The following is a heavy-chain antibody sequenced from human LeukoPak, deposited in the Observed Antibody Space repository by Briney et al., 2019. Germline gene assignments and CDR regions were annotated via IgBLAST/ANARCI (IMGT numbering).Heavy chain of an antibody. J-gene: IGHJ3*02. D-gene: IGHD5-12*01. V-gene: IGHV3-23*01. CDR1: GFTFSSYG. Sequence: GGTLRLSCAASGFTFSSYGMSWVRQAPGKGLEWVSAISGSGGSTYYADSVKGRFTISRDNSKNTLDVQMNSLRAEDTAVYYRAKGGGSKLKDAFDIWGQGTVVTVSA. CDR3: AKGGGSKLKDAFDI. CDR2: ISGSGGST.